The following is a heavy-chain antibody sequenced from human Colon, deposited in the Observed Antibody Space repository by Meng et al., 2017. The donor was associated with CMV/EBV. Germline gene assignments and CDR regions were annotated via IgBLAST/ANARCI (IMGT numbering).Heavy chain of an antibody. V-gene: IGHV3-53*01. CDR2: IYSGGST. CDR3: ARSPGIAAAGLGDY. Sequence: GGSLRLSCAASGFTVSSNYMSWVRQAPGKELEWVSVIYSGGSTYYADSVKGRFTISRDNSKNTLYLQMNSLRAEDTAVYYCARSPGIAAAGLGDYWGQGTLVTVSS. CDR1: GFTVSSNY. D-gene: IGHD6-13*01. J-gene: IGHJ4*02.